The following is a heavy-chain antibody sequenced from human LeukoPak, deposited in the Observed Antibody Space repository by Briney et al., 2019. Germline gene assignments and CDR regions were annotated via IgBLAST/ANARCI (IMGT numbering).Heavy chain of an antibody. V-gene: IGHV4-39*01. CDR2: IYYSGST. CDR3: ARHRPHYYGSGGSNGRGAIDY. D-gene: IGHD3-10*01. CDR1: GGSISSSSYY. J-gene: IGHJ4*02. Sequence: SETLSLTCTVSGGSISSSSYYWGWIRQPPGKGLEWIGSIYYSGSTYYNPSRKSRVTISVDTSKNQFSLKLSSVTAADTAVYYCARHRPHYYGSGGSNGRGAIDYWGQGTLVTVSS.